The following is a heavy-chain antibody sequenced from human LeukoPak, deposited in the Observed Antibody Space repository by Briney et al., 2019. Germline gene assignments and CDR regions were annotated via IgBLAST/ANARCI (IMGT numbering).Heavy chain of an antibody. D-gene: IGHD1-26*01. CDR3: ARDYIVGATIDYFDY. Sequence: SETLSLTCTVSGGSISSGSYYWSWIRQPAGKGLEWIGRIYTSGSTNYNPSLKSRVTISVDTSKNQFSLKLSSVTAADTAVYFCARDYIVGATIDYFDYWGQGTLVTVSS. V-gene: IGHV4-61*02. CDR2: IYTSGST. CDR1: GGSISSGSYY. J-gene: IGHJ4*02.